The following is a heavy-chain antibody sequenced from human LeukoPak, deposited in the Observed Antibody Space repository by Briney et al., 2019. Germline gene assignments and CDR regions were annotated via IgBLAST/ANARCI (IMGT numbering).Heavy chain of an antibody. CDR2: INHSGST. D-gene: IGHD3-3*01. CDR1: GGSFSGYY. J-gene: IGHJ5*02. V-gene: IGHV4-34*01. CDR3: ARGVAGDFWSGYYTGPNWFDP. Sequence: SETLSLTCAVYGGSFSGYYWSWIRKPPGKGLEWIGEINHSGSTNYNPSLKSRVTISVDTSKNQFSLKLSSVTAADTAVYYCARGVAGDFWSGYYTGPNWFDPWGQGTLVTVSS.